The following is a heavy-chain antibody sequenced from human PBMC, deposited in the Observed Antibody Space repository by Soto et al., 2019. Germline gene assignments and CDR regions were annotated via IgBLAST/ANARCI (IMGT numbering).Heavy chain of an antibody. CDR3: VRDGREREFDY. CDR2: IYYSGSTT. D-gene: IGHD1-26*01. CDR1: GAAISGYY. V-gene: IGHV4-59*01. Sequence: QVRLQESGPGLVKPSETLSLTCVVSGAAISGYYWSWIRQPPGKGLEWIGFIYYSGSTTIYSPSLKNRVTISVDTSKNIISLRLGSVTAADTAIYYCVRDGREREFDYWGQGTLVTVSS. J-gene: IGHJ4*02.